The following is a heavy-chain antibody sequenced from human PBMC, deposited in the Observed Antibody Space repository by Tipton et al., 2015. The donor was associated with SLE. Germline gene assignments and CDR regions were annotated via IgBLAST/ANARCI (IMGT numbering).Heavy chain of an antibody. V-gene: IGHV4-61*02. CDR2: IYTSGST. Sequence: TLSLTCTVSGGSISSGSYYWSWIRQPAGKGLEWFGRIYTSGSTNYNPSLKSRVTISVDTSKNQFSLKLSSVTAADTAVYYCARAGAGARDYYYYMDVWGKGTTVTVSS. J-gene: IGHJ6*03. CDR3: ARAGAGARDYYYYMDV. CDR1: GGSISSGSYY. D-gene: IGHD1-26*01.